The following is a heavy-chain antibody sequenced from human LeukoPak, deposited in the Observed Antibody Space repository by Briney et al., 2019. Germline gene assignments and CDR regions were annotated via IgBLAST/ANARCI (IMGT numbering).Heavy chain of an antibody. Sequence: GGSLRLSCAASGITFSSYAMSWVRQAPGKGLEWVSAISGSGGSTYYADSVKGRFTISRDNSKNTLYLQMNSLRAEDTAVYYCAKGPGYSGYGDYWGQGTLVTVSS. CDR3: AKGPGYSGYGDY. D-gene: IGHD5-12*01. J-gene: IGHJ4*02. CDR2: ISGSGGST. V-gene: IGHV3-23*01. CDR1: GITFSSYA.